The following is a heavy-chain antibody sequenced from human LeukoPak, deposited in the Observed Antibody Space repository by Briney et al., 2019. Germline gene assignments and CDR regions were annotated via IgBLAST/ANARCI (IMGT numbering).Heavy chain of an antibody. CDR2: INHSGST. J-gene: IGHJ5*02. V-gene: IGHV4-34*01. CDR1: GGSFSGYY. D-gene: IGHD3-10*01. Sequence: SGTLSLTCAVYGGSFSGYYWSWIRQPPGKGLEWIGEINHSGSTNYNPSLKSRVTISVDTSKNQFSLHLNSVTPEDTAVYYCARGGLITMIRGASNWFDPWGQGTLVTVSS. CDR3: ARGGLITMIRGASNWFDP.